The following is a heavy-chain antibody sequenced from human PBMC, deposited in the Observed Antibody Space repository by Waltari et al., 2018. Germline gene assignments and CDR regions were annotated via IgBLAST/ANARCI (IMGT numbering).Heavy chain of an antibody. CDR1: GFTFSNFA. J-gene: IGHJ4*02. D-gene: IGHD6-25*01. CDR3: ARDGFSGSSGDY. Sequence: QVQLVESGGGVVQPGRSLTVPCAASGFTFSNFAMHWVRQAPGKGLEWVAVITFDGRNKYYADSVKGRFTVSRDNSKNTLDLHMNSLKSEDTAVYYCARDGFSGSSGDYWGQGTLVTVSS. V-gene: IGHV3-30*04. CDR2: ITFDGRNK.